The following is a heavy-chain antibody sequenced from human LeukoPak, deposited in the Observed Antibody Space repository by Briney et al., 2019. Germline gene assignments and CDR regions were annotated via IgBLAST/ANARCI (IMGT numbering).Heavy chain of an antibody. J-gene: IGHJ6*03. CDR3: AKDRYQLLYSLYYYYYMDV. Sequence: GGSLRLSCAASGFTFSSYSMHWVRQAPGKGLEWVAFIRYDGSNKYYADSVKGRFTISRDNSKNTLYLQMNSLRAEDTAVYYCAKDRYQLLYSLYYYYYMDVWGKGTTVTVSS. CDR1: GFTFSSYS. D-gene: IGHD2-2*02. V-gene: IGHV3-30*02. CDR2: IRYDGSNK.